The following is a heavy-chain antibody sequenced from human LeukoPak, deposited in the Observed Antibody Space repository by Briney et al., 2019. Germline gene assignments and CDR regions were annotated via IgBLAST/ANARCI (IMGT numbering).Heavy chain of an antibody. Sequence: GGSLRLSCAASGFSFSDSAMHWVRQASGKGLEWVGRIRDKANNYATAYAASVKGRFTISRDDSRNTAYLQMSSLKTEDTAVYYCTTVYKATFDYWGQGTLVTVPS. J-gene: IGHJ4*02. CDR1: GFSFSDSA. V-gene: IGHV3-73*01. D-gene: IGHD5-18*01. CDR3: TTVYKATFDY. CDR2: IRDKANNYAT.